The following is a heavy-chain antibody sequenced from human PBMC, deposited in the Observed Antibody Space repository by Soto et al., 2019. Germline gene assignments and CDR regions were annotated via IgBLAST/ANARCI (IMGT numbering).Heavy chain of an antibody. CDR3: GRELGYSYYYYCAMDV. Sequence: ASVKVSCKASGYTFSGYYMHWVRQAPGQGLEWMGWINPNNGGTNYAQKFQGRVTMTREMSISTAYMELSSLRSDDTAVYYCGRELGYSYYYYCAMDVWGQGTTVTVSS. V-gene: IGHV1-2*02. D-gene: IGHD2-21*01. CDR1: GYTFSGYY. CDR2: INPNNGGT. J-gene: IGHJ6*02.